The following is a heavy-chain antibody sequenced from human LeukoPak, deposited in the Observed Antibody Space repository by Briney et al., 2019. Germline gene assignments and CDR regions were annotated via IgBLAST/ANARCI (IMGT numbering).Heavy chain of an antibody. V-gene: IGHV3-33*01. J-gene: IGHJ4*02. CDR3: ARGMSGYYYFDY. CDR2: IWYDGSNK. Sequence: GGSLRLSCAASGFTFSSYGMHWVRQAPGKGLERVAVIWYDGSNKYYADSVKGRFTISRDNSKNTLYLQMNSLRAEDTAVYYCARGMSGYYYFDYWGQGTLVTASS. D-gene: IGHD3-3*01. CDR1: GFTFSSYG.